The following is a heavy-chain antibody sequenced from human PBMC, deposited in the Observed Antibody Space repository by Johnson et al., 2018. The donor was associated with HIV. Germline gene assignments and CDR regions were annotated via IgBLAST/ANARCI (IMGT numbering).Heavy chain of an antibody. J-gene: IGHJ3*01. CDR1: GFTFSSYA. CDR3: ARASLARGGVYH. Sequence: QVQLVESGGGVVQPGRSLRLSCAASGFTFSSYAMHWVRQAPGKGLEWVAVISYDGSNKYYADSVKGRFTISRDNSKNTLYLQMNSLRAEDTAVFYCARASLARGGVYHWGQGTVVTVSS. CDR2: ISYDGSNK. V-gene: IGHV3-30*14. D-gene: IGHD2-8*02.